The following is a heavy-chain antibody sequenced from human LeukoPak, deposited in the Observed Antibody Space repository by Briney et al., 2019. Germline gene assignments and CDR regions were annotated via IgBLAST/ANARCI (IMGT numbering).Heavy chain of an antibody. D-gene: IGHD2-15*01. J-gene: IGHJ3*02. Sequence: GGSLRLSCAASGFTFDDYAMHWVRQAPGKGLEWVSGISWNSGSIGYADSVKGRFTISRDNAKNSLYLQMNSLRAEDTALYYCAREGFGAFDIWGQGTMVTVSS. CDR3: AREGFGAFDI. CDR2: ISWNSGSI. CDR1: GFTFDDYA. V-gene: IGHV3-9*01.